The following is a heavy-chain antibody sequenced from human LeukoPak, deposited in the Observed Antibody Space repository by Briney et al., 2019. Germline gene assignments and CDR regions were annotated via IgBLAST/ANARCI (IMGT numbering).Heavy chain of an antibody. CDR2: ISGSGGST. CDR3: ARDPYSGSYGDSYYYYMDV. V-gene: IGHV3-23*01. CDR1: GFTVSSYA. J-gene: IGHJ6*03. D-gene: IGHD1-26*01. Sequence: GGSLRLSCAASGFTVSSYAMSWVRQAPGKGLEWVSAISGSGGSTYYADSVKGRFTISRDNSKNTLYLQMNSLRAEDTAIYYCARDPYSGSYGDSYYYYMDVWGKGTTVTISS.